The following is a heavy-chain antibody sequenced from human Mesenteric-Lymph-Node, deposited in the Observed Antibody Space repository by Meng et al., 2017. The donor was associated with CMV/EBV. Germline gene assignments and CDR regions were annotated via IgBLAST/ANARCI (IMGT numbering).Heavy chain of an antibody. CDR3: ARVSQTLYDFWSGYSPYYFDY. CDR1: GYTFTSYN. J-gene: IGHJ4*02. CDR2: INPSGGTT. D-gene: IGHD3-3*01. V-gene: IGHV1-46*01. Sequence: ASVKVSCKASGYTFTSYNMHWVRQAPGQGPEWMGIINPSGGTTSYAQEFQGRVTMTRDTSTSTVYMELSSLRSEDTAVYYCARVSQTLYDFWSGYSPYYFDYWGQGTLVTVSS.